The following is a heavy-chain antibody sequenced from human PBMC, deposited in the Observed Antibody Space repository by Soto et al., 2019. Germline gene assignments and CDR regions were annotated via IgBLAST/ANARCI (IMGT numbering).Heavy chain of an antibody. CDR2: VYHTGNT. CDR3: ARILMNYYRLDY. Sequence: SETLSLTCTVSGVSITPYYWTWIRHPPGKGLEWIGYVYHTGNTYYNPSLKSRVTISLDSSKSQVSLKLTSVTAADTAVYFCARILMNYYRLDYWGQGALVTVSS. J-gene: IGHJ4*02. V-gene: IGHV4-59*08. CDR1: GVSITPYY. D-gene: IGHD3-10*01.